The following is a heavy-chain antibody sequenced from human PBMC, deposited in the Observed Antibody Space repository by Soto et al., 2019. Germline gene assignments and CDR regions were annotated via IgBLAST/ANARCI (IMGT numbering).Heavy chain of an antibody. CDR2: ISYDGSNK. CDR1: GFTFSSYA. Sequence: LTLSCAASGFTFSSYAMHWVRQAPGKGLEWVAVISYDGSNKYYADSVKGRFTISRDNSKNTLYLQMNSLRAEDTAVYYCARDQTTVTSGFDYWGQGTLVTVSS. CDR3: ARDQTTVTSGFDY. D-gene: IGHD4-17*01. V-gene: IGHV3-30-3*01. J-gene: IGHJ4*02.